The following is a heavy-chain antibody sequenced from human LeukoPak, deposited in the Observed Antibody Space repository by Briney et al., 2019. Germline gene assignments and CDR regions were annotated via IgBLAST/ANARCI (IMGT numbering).Heavy chain of an antibody. CDR1: GFTFSRYW. CDR3: VRDIYYDSSGYSTPPDY. J-gene: IGHJ4*02. CDR2: IKGDGSST. D-gene: IGHD3-22*01. V-gene: IGHV3-74*01. Sequence: GGSLRLSCAASGFTFSRYWMHWVRQAPGKGLVWVSRIKGDGSSTNSAGSVKGRFTISRDNAQNTLYLQMNSLRAEDTAVYYCVRDIYYDSSGYSTPPDYWGQGTLVTVSS.